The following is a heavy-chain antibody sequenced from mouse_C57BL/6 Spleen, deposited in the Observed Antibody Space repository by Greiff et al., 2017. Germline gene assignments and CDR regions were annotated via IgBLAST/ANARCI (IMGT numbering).Heavy chain of an antibody. CDR1: GYAFSSSW. V-gene: IGHV1-82*01. D-gene: IGHD2-1*01. Sequence: QVQLQQSGPELVKPGASVKISCKASGYAFSSSWMNWVKQRPGKGLEWIGRIYPGDGDTNYNGKFKGKATLTADKSSSTAYMQLSSLTSEDSAVYFCARDRGNYVGAMDYWGQGTSVTVSS. CDR2: IYPGDGDT. CDR3: ARDRGNYVGAMDY. J-gene: IGHJ4*01.